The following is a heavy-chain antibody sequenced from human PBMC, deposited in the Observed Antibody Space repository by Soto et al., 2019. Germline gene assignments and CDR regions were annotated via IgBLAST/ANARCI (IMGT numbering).Heavy chain of an antibody. CDR1: GGSISSGDYY. CDR2: IYYSGST. Sequence: QVQLQESGPGLMKPSQTLSLTCTVSGGSISSGDYYWSWIRQPPGKGLEWIGYIYYSGSTYYNPSLKSRVTISVDTSKNQFSLKLSSVTAADTAVYYCARHGYCSSTSCYAGGGWFDPWGQGTLVTVSS. J-gene: IGHJ5*02. CDR3: ARHGYCSSTSCYAGGGWFDP. V-gene: IGHV4-30-4*01. D-gene: IGHD2-2*03.